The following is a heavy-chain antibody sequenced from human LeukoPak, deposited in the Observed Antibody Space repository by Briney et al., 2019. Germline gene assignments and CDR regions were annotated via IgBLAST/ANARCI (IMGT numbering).Heavy chain of an antibody. D-gene: IGHD3-22*01. CDR1: GFTFSSYA. V-gene: IGHV3-23*01. CDR3: TRDNIYDSSGYPLDY. J-gene: IGHJ4*02. Sequence: PGGSLRLSCAASGFTFSSYAMSWVRQAPGKGLEWVSAISGSGGSTYHADSVKGRFTISRDNSKNTLYLQMNSLRGEDTAVYYCTRDNIYDSSGYPLDYWGQGTLVTVSS. CDR2: ISGSGGST.